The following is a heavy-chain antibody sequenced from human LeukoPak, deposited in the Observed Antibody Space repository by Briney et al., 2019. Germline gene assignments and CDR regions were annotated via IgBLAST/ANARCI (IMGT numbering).Heavy chain of an antibody. V-gene: IGHV4-34*01. J-gene: IGHJ6*02. CDR2: INHSGST. CDR3: ARVGLLWFGELSRGYYYYGMDV. D-gene: IGHD3-10*01. CDR1: GGSFGGYY. Sequence: SETLSLTCAVYGGSFGGYYWSWIRQPPGKGLEWIGEINHSGSTNYNPSLKSRVTISVDTSKNQFSLKLSSVTAADTAVYYCARVGLLWFGELSRGYYYYGMDVWGQGTTVTVSS.